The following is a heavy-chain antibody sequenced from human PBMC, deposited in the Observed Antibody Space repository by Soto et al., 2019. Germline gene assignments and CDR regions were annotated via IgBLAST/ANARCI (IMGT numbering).Heavy chain of an antibody. CDR3: SRRSSGWYFDY. J-gene: IGHJ4*02. Sequence: EVQLLESGGGLVQPGGSLRLSCAASGFTFSSYAMSWVRQAPGKGLEWVSVISGSGGSTYYADSVKGRFTISIDNSKNTPYLQMNSLRAEDTAVYYCSRRSSGWYFDYWGQGTLVTVSS. V-gene: IGHV3-23*01. D-gene: IGHD6-19*01. CDR2: ISGSGGST. CDR1: GFTFSSYA.